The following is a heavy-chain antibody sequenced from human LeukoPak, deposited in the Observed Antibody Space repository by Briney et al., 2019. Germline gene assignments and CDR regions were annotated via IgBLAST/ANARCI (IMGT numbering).Heavy chain of an antibody. D-gene: IGHD1-26*01. CDR1: DDSITMYY. CDR3: ARRNGPELTFDY. V-gene: IGHV4-59*12. CDR2: VDHTGST. Sequence: SETLSLTCSVSDDSITMYYWTWLRQPPGKGLEWIGYVDHTGSTNFNPSLNGRVSISRDTTKNLFSLKLSSVTAADTAVYYCARRNGPELTFDYWGQGTLVTVSS. J-gene: IGHJ4*02.